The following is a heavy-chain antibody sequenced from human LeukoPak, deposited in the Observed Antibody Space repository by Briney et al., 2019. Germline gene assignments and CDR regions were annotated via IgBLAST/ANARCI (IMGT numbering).Heavy chain of an antibody. Sequence: PGGSLRLSCAASGFTFSSYAMSWVRQAPGKGLEWVSAISGSGGSTYYADSVKGRFTISRDNSKNTLYLQMNSLRAEDTAVYYCAKEMVRGVTGSTAFDIWGQGTMVTVSS. D-gene: IGHD3-10*01. CDR2: ISGSGGST. J-gene: IGHJ3*02. V-gene: IGHV3-23*01. CDR1: GFTFSSYA. CDR3: AKEMVRGVTGSTAFDI.